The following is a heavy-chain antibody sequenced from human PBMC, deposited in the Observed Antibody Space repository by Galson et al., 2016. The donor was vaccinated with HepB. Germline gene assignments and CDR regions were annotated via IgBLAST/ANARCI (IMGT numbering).Heavy chain of an antibody. CDR2: ISHRGSA. J-gene: IGHJ4*02. D-gene: IGHD6-13*01. CDR3: ARRRPGGPTAYSTNWYPRYFDS. Sequence: SETLSLTCADSGGSFSDYYWSWIRQPPGKGLEWIADISHRGSADSNPSLESRVFLSVDTSKKLFSLNVPSVTAAGTAVYFCARRRPGGPTAYSTNWYPRYFDSGGQGTLSPSPQ. CDR1: GGSFSDYY. V-gene: IGHV4-34*01.